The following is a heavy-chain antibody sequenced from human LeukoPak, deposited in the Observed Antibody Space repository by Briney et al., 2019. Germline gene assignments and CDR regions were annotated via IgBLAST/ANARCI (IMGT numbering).Heavy chain of an antibody. CDR3: AREPYYYDSSGYSPVGWFDP. V-gene: IGHV4-4*07. Sequence: PSETLSLTCAVSGGSISSYYWSWIRQPAGKGLEWIGRIYTSGSTNYNPSLKSRVTMSVDTSKNQFSLKLSSVTAADTAVYYCAREPYYYDSSGYSPVGWFDPWGQGTLVTVSS. CDR2: IYTSGST. J-gene: IGHJ5*02. D-gene: IGHD3-22*01. CDR1: GGSISSYY.